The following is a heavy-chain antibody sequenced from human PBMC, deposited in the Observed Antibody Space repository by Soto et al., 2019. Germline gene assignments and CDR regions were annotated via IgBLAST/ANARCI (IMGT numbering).Heavy chain of an antibody. CDR3: ARDPAEGRVGNWFES. CDR2: ISSSTSYV. Sequence: GGSLRLSCAASGCTFSRYDKKWLRKAPGKGLEWVASISSSTSYVYDADSEKGRFRTSRDNAKNILYLEMYALRTEDTAVYYCARDPAEGRVGNWFESWGQGTLVTVSS. D-gene: IGHD2-2*01. V-gene: IGHV3-21*06. J-gene: IGHJ5*01. CDR1: GCTFSRYD.